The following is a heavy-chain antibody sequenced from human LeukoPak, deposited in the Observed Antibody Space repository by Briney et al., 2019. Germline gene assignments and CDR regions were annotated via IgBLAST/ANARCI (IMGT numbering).Heavy chain of an antibody. V-gene: IGHV3-7*01. CDR2: IKQDGSEK. CDR1: GFTFSSYW. J-gene: IGHJ5*02. CDR3: ARDLGIAAAGTGWDNWFDP. D-gene: IGHD6-13*01. Sequence: GGSLRLSCAASGFTFSSYWMSWVRQAPGKGLEWVANIKQDGSEKYYVDPVKGRFTISRDNAKNSLYLQMNSLRAEDTAVYYCARDLGIAAAGTGWDNWFDPWGQGTLVTVSS.